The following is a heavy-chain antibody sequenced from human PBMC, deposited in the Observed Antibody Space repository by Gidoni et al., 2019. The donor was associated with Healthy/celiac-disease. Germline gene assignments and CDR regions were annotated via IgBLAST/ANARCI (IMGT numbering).Heavy chain of an antibody. V-gene: IGHV3-49*03. J-gene: IGHJ4*02. CDR1: GFTFGDYA. CDR3: TRARLRRGASGWHFDY. CDR2: IRSKAYGGTT. D-gene: IGHD6-19*01. Sequence: EVQLVESGGGLVQPGRSLRLSCTASGFTFGDYAMSWFRQAPGKGLEWVGFIRSKAYGGTTEYAASVKGRFTISRDDSKSIAYLQMNSLKTEDTAVYYCTRARLRRGASGWHFDYWGQGTLVTVSS.